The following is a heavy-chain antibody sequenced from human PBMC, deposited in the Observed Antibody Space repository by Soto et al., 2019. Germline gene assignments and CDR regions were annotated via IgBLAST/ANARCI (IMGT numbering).Heavy chain of an antibody. CDR1: GGSISSGDYY. Sequence: SETLSLTCTVSGGSISSGDYYWSWIRQPPGKGPEWIGYIYYSGSTYYNPSLKSRVTISVDTSKNQFSLKLSAVTAADTAVYYCARGVYRYCSGGSCYSFWFDPWGQGTLVTVSS. CDR3: ARGVYRYCSGGSCYSFWFDP. V-gene: IGHV4-30-4*01. J-gene: IGHJ5*02. CDR2: IYYSGST. D-gene: IGHD2-15*01.